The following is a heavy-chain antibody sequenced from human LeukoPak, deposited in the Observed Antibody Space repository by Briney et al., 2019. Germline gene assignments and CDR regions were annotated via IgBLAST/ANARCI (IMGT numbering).Heavy chain of an antibody. J-gene: IGHJ4*02. CDR3: ARKACSSTSCSARYYFDY. V-gene: IGHV4-34*01. D-gene: IGHD2-2*01. CDR2: INHSGST. Sequence: SETLSLTCVVYGGSFSGYYWSWIRQPPGKGLEWIGEINHSGSTNYNPSLKSRVTISVDTSKNQFSLKLSSVTAADTAVYYCARKACSSTSCSARYYFDYWGQGTLVTVSS. CDR1: GGSFSGYY.